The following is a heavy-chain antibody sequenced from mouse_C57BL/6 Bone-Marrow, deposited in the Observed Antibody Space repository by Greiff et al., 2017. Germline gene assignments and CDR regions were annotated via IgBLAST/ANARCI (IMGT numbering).Heavy chain of an antibody. CDR3: ARKVDYGSSYWYFDV. J-gene: IGHJ1*03. D-gene: IGHD1-1*01. V-gene: IGHV2-2*01. CDR2: IWSGGST. Sequence: QVQLQQSGPGLVQPSQSLSITCTVSGFSLTSYGVHWVRPSPGKGLEWLGVIWSGGSTDYNAAFISRLSISKDNSKSQVFFKMNSLQADDTAIYYCARKVDYGSSYWYFDVWGTGTTVTVSS. CDR1: GFSLTSYG.